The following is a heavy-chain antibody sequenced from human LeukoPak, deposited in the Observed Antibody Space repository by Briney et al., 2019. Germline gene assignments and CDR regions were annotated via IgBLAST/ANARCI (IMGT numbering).Heavy chain of an antibody. V-gene: IGHV1-2*02. J-gene: IGHJ4*02. CDR3: ARERTLTSCYDY. CDR2: INPNSGGT. D-gene: IGHD2-15*01. Sequence: ASVKVSCKASGYTYTGYYMHWVRQAPGQGLEWMGWINPNSGGTNYAQKFQGRVTMTRDTSISTAYMELSRLRSDDTAVYYCARERTLTSCYDYWGQGTLVTVSS. CDR1: GYTYTGYY.